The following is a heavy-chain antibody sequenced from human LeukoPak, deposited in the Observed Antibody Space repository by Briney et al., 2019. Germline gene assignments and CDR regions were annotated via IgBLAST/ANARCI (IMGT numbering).Heavy chain of an antibody. J-gene: IGHJ4*02. V-gene: IGHV3-30*18. Sequence: TGGSLRLSCAASGFTFSSYGIHWVRQAPGKGLEWVAVISYDRSNKYYADSVKGRFTISRDNSKNTLYLQMNSLRAEDTAVYYCAKGGYSSGWTFDYWGQGTLVTVSS. CDR1: GFTFSSYG. D-gene: IGHD6-19*01. CDR2: ISYDRSNK. CDR3: AKGGYSSGWTFDY.